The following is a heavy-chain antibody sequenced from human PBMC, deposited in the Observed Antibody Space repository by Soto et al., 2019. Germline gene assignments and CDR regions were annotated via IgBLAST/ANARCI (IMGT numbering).Heavy chain of an antibody. Sequence: EVQLVESGGGLVQPGGSLRLSCAASGFTFSSYSMNWVRQAPGKGLAWVSYISSSSSTIYYADSVKGRFTISRDNAKNSLYLQMNSLRDEDTAVYYCARGSIYSYGEFSDYWGQGTLVTVSS. D-gene: IGHD5-18*01. CDR1: GFTFSSYS. CDR2: ISSSSSTI. CDR3: ARGSIYSYGEFSDY. V-gene: IGHV3-48*02. J-gene: IGHJ4*02.